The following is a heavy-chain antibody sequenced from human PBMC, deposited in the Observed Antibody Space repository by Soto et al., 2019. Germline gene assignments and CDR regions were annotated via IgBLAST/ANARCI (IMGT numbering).Heavy chain of an antibody. Sequence: EVQLLESGGGLVQPGGSLRLSCAASGFSLSSYSTNWVRQAPGKGLEWVSGISDSGGSTYYADSVKGRFTISKDNSENTLYRQMDSLRAEDTAVYYCAKGRGGSYYSALDYWGQGTLVTVSS. CDR3: AKGRGGSYYSALDY. CDR1: GFSLSSYS. CDR2: ISDSGGST. J-gene: IGHJ4*02. D-gene: IGHD2-15*01. V-gene: IGHV3-23*01.